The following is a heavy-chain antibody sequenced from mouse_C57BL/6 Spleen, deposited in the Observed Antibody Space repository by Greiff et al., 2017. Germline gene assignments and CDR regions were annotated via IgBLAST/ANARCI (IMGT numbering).Heavy chain of an antibody. Sequence: EVKVLQPGADLVKPGGSLKLSCAASGFTFSSYCMSWVRQTPDKRLEWVVTISSGGSYTYYPDSVKGRFTVSRDNATNTLYLQMSSLESEDTAMYYCARLTGTGYFDYWGQGTTLTVSS. V-gene: IGHV5-6*01. J-gene: IGHJ2*01. CDR1: GFTFSSYC. D-gene: IGHD4-1*01. CDR2: ISSGGSYT. CDR3: ARLTGTGYFDY.